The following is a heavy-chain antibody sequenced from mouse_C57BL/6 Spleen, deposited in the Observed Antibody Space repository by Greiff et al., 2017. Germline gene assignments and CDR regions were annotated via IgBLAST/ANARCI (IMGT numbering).Heavy chain of an antibody. CDR1: GYTFTSYW. CDR2: IHPNSGST. V-gene: IGHV1-64*01. Sequence: QVQLQQPGAELVKPGASVKLSCKASGYTFTSYWMHWVKQRPGQGLEWIGMIHPNSGSTNYNEKFKSKATLTVDKSSSTAYMQLSRLTSEDSAVYYCASLYGTNWYFDVWGTGTTVTVSS. CDR3: ASLYGTNWYFDV. D-gene: IGHD2-1*01. J-gene: IGHJ1*03.